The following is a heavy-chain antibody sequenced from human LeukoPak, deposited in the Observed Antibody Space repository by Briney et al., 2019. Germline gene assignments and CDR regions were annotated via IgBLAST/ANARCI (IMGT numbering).Heavy chain of an antibody. D-gene: IGHD3-10*01. CDR1: GFTVSSSY. J-gene: IGHJ4*02. V-gene: IGHV3-53*01. Sequence: GGSLRLSCAASGFTVSSSYMYWVRQAPGKGLEWVSFFYRGDSTYYAESVRGRFTISRDNSKNTLYLLMKSLIPEDTAVYYCAREVVSGPSYFDSWGQGTLVTVSS. CDR3: AREVVSGPSYFDS. CDR2: FYRGDST.